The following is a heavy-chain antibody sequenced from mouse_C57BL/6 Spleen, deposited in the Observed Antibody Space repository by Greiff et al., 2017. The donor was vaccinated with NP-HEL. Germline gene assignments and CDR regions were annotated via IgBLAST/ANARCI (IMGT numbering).Heavy chain of an antibody. V-gene: IGHV14-4*01. Sequence: EVQLQQSGAELVRPGASVKLSCTASGFNIKDDYMHWVKQRPEQGLEWIGWIDPENGDTEYASKFQGKATITADTSSNTAYLQLSSLTSEDTAVYYCTIPYGSSSYYFDYWGQCTTLTVSS. D-gene: IGHD1-1*01. J-gene: IGHJ2*01. CDR3: TIPYGSSSYYFDY. CDR2: IDPENGDT. CDR1: GFNIKDDY.